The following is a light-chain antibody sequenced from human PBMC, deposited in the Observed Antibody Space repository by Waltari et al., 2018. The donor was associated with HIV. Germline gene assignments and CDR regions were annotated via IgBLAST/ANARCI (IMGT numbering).Light chain of an antibody. V-gene: IGLV3-21*02. Sequence: SDVLTQPPSVSVAPGQPARIHCGGNSIGSKSVHWYQKRPGQAPVLVVNDNGGRPSGIPERFSGSKSGNTATLTISRVEAGDEADFYCQVWDSSSDHPRVVFGGGTKVTVL. CDR3: QVWDSSSDHPRVV. CDR2: DNG. J-gene: IGLJ2*01. CDR1: SIGSKS.